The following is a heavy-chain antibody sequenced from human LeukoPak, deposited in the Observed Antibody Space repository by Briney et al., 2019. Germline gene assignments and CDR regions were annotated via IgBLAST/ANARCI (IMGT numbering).Heavy chain of an antibody. Sequence: GGSLRLSCAASGFTFSSYEMNWVRQAPGKGLEWVSYISSSGSTIYYADSVKGRFTISGDNAKNSLYLQMNSLRAEDTAVYYCARDLVTMIVVDLFDYWGQGTLVTVSS. D-gene: IGHD3-22*01. J-gene: IGHJ4*02. CDR1: GFTFSSYE. CDR2: ISSSGSTI. CDR3: ARDLVTMIVVDLFDY. V-gene: IGHV3-48*03.